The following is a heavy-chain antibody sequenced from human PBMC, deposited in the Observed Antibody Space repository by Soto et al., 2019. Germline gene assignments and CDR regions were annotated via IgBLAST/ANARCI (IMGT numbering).Heavy chain of an antibody. D-gene: IGHD6-6*01. V-gene: IGHV3-23*01. Sequence: EVQLLESGGGLVQPGGSLRLSCAASGFTFSSYAMTWVRQAPGKGLEWVSGISGSGGNTYYADSVKGRFTISRDNSKNTLYVQMNSLRAEDTAVYYCANTEKYSSSPVDYWGQGTLVTVSS. CDR3: ANTEKYSSSPVDY. CDR1: GFTFSSYA. CDR2: ISGSGGNT. J-gene: IGHJ4*02.